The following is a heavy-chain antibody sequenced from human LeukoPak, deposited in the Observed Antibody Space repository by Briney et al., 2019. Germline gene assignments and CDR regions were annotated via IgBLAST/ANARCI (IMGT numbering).Heavy chain of an antibody. CDR3: AMFRGYFDY. CDR1: GGSISSYY. D-gene: IGHD3-10*02. CDR2: IYYSGST. J-gene: IGHJ4*02. V-gene: IGHV4-59*01. Sequence: SETLSLTCTVSGGSISSYYWSWIQQPPGKGLEWIGYIYYSGSTNYNPSLKSRVTISVDTSKNQFSLKLSSVTAADTAVYYCAMFRGYFDYWGQGTLVTVSS.